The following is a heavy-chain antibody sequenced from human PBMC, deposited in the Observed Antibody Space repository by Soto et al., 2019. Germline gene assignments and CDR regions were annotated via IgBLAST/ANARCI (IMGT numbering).Heavy chain of an antibody. Sequence: GESLKISCKGSGYSFTSYWIGWVRQMPGKSLELMVIICPGDSDTRYSPSFQGQVTISAEKSISTAYLQWSSLKASETAIYYRASKRASGYSTGDYYYGMHXWGQGTTVTVS. J-gene: IGHJ6*02. CDR2: ICPGDSDT. D-gene: IGHD5-12*01. V-gene: IGHV5-51*01. CDR1: GYSFTSYW. CDR3: ASKRASGYSTGDYYYGMHX.